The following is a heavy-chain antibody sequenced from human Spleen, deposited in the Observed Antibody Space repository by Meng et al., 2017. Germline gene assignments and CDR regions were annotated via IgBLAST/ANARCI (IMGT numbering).Heavy chain of an antibody. D-gene: IGHD3-9*01. CDR3: ARDLWELRYKAPFDP. CDR1: GGSIRNTNYY. J-gene: IGHJ5*02. V-gene: IGHV4-39*07. CDR2: VYYSGIT. Sequence: QVQRRGTAPDPLKPSETLSLTCTGSGGSIRNTNYYWNWFRQPPGKGLEWIGSVYYSGITYYNPSLESRVSISVDTSKNNFSLKLSSVTAADTAVYYCARDLWELRYKAPFDPWGQGTLVTVSS.